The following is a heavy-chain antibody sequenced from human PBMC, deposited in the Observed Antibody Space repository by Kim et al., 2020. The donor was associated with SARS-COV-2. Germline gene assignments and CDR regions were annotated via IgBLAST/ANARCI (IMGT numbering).Heavy chain of an antibody. CDR1: GFTFSSYG. J-gene: IGHJ6*02. CDR3: ARDRGRIVGATLYYYGMDV. Sequence: GGSLRLSCAASGFTFSSYGMHWVRQAPGKGLEWVAVISYDGSNKYYADSVKGRFTISRDNSKNTLYLQMNSLRAEDTAVYYCARDRGRIVGATLYYYGMDVWGQVTTVTVSS. CDR2: ISYDGSNK. D-gene: IGHD1-26*01. V-gene: IGHV3-33*05.